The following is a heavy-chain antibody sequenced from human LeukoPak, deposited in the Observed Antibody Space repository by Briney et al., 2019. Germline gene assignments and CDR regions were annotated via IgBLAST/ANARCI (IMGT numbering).Heavy chain of an antibody. CDR1: GYRVTSYW. Sequence: GESLKISCKGSGYRVTSYWIGWVRQMPGKGLEWMGIIYPGDSDTSYSPSFQGQVTISADKSISTAYLQWSSLKASDTAMYYCARLRGDTAMRNAFDIWGQGTMVTVSS. V-gene: IGHV5-51*01. J-gene: IGHJ3*02. CDR2: IYPGDSDT. CDR3: ARLRGDTAMRNAFDI. D-gene: IGHD5-18*01.